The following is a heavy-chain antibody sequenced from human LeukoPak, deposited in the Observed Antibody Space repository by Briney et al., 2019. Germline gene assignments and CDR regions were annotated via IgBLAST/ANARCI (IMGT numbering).Heavy chain of an antibody. CDR2: INHSGST. CDR3: ARNTNDYVWGSYRYTSTARAFDI. V-gene: IGHV4-34*01. CDR1: GGSFSGYY. D-gene: IGHD3-16*02. J-gene: IGHJ3*02. Sequence: PSETLSLTCAVYGGSFSGYYWSWIRQPPGKGLEWIGEINHSGSTNYNPSLKSRVTISVDTSKNQFSLKLSSVTAADTAVYYCARNTNDYVWGSYRYTSTARAFDIWGQGTTVTVSS.